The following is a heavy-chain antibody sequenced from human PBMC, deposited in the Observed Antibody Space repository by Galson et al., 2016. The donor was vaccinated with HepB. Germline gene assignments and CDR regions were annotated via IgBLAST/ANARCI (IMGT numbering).Heavy chain of an antibody. V-gene: IGHV4-31*03. Sequence: TLSLTCTVSGDSISSGEYYWNWIRQHPEEGLEWIGYVYYKGATYYSPPLQSRVTISMDTSANQFSLKLTSVTAADTAVYYCARESPTVAATPDTFDIWGQGTMVTVSA. CDR2: VYYKGAT. CDR1: GDSISSGEYY. D-gene: IGHD6-19*01. J-gene: IGHJ3*02. CDR3: ARESPTVAATPDTFDI.